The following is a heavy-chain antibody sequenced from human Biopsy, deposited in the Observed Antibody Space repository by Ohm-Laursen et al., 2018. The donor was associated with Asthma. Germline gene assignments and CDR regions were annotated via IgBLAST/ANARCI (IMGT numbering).Heavy chain of an antibody. CDR2: ISYDGRNT. CDR1: GFAVSRDH. V-gene: IGHV3-30*04. CDR3: ARGGLHYYEYYGMDV. Sequence: SLRLSCSASGFAVSRDHMFWIRQAPGKGLEWVTIISYDGRNTYYADSVEGRFTISRDNSKNTLFLQMSSLKPEDTAVYYCARGGLHYYEYYGMDVWGQGTTVTVSS. J-gene: IGHJ6*02. D-gene: IGHD2-21*02.